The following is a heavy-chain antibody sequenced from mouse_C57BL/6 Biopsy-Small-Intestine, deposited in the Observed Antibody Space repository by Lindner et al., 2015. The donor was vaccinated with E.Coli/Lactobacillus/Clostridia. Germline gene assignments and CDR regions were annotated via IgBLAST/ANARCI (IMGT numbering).Heavy chain of an antibody. Sequence: VQLQESGGDLVKPGGSLKLSCAASGFTFISYGMSWVRQTPDKRLEWVATISSGGSYTYYPDSVKGRFTISRDNAKNTLYLQMSSLKSEDTAMYYCARRSRRYFDVWGTGTAVTVSS. J-gene: IGHJ1*03. CDR2: ISSGGSYT. CDR3: ARRSRRYFDV. V-gene: IGHV5-6*01. CDR1: GFTFISYG.